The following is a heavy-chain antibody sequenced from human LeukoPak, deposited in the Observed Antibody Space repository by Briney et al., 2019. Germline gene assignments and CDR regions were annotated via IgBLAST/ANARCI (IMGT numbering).Heavy chain of an antibody. V-gene: IGHV3-11*04. CDR3: ARDYSASYYDILTGRYNWFDP. J-gene: IGHJ5*02. D-gene: IGHD3-9*01. Sequence: GGSLRLSCAASGFTFSDYYMSWIRQAPGKGLEWVSYISSSGSTIYYADSVKGRFTFSRDTAKNSLYLQMNSLRAEDTAVYYCARDYSASYYDILTGRYNWFDPWGQGTLVTVSS. CDR1: GFTFSDYY. CDR2: ISSSGSTI.